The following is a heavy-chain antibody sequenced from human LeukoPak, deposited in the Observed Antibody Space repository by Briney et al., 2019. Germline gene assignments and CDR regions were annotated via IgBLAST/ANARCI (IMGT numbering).Heavy chain of an antibody. V-gene: IGHV4-34*01. J-gene: IGHJ4*02. CDR3: ARGRMAARPRYYFDY. CDR1: XXXXSXYX. CDR2: INHSGST. D-gene: IGHD6-6*01. Sequence: XETXSLTCAXXXXXXSXYXWXWIRQXXXXXXEWIGEINHSGSTNYNPSLKSRVTISVDTSKNQFSLKLSSVTAADTAVYYCARGRMAARPRYYFDYWGQGTLVTVSS.